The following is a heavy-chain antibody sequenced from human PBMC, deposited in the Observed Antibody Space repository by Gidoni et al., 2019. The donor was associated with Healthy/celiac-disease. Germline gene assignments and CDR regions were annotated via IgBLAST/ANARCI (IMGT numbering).Heavy chain of an antibody. Sequence: QVQLVQSGAEVKKPGSSVKVSCKASGGTFSSYAISWVRQAPGQGLEWMGRIIPILGIANYAQKFQGRVTMTADKSTSTAYMELSSLRSEDTAVYYCARDRTTVTTAYYYYGMDVWGQGTTVTVSS. D-gene: IGHD4-17*01. CDR3: ARDRTTVTTAYYYYGMDV. V-gene: IGHV1-69*04. CDR1: GGTFSSYA. J-gene: IGHJ6*02. CDR2: IIPILGIA.